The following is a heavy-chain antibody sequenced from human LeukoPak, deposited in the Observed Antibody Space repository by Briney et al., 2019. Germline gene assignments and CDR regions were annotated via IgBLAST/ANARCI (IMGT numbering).Heavy chain of an antibody. CDR2: VYYSGNT. V-gene: IGHV4-59*01. D-gene: IGHD1-7*01. J-gene: IGHJ4*02. Sequence: SETLSLTCTVSGGSISSYYWSWIRQPPGKGLEWIGYVYYSGNTNYNPSLKSRVTISVDTSKNQFSLKLSSVTAADTAVYYCARASGELNFDYWGQGTLDTVSS. CDR1: GGSISSYY. CDR3: ARASGELNFDY.